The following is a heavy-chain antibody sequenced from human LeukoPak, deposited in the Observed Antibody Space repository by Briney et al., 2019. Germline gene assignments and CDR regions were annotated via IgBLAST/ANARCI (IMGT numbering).Heavy chain of an antibody. CDR2: IRSKANSYAT. D-gene: IGHD1-26*01. Sequence: GGSLRLSCAASGFTFSGSAMHWVRQASGKGLEWVGRIRSKANSYATAYAASVKGRFTISRDDSKNTAYLQMNSLRTEDTAVYYCTRQELVGATNGDYWGQGTLVTVSS. V-gene: IGHV3-73*01. CDR1: GFTFSGSA. J-gene: IGHJ4*02. CDR3: TRQELVGATNGDY.